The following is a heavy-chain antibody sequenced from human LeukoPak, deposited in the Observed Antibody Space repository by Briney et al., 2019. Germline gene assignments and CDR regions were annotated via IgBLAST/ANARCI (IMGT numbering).Heavy chain of an antibody. CDR3: ARRNTMVRGVIPQRGRFDY. CDR1: GYSISSGYY. J-gene: IGHJ4*02. CDR2: IHHSGST. Sequence: PSETLSLTCAVSGYSISSGYYWGWIRQPPGKGLEWIGSIHHSGSTYYNPSLKSRVTISVDTSKNQFSLKLSSVTAADTAVYYCARRNTMVRGVIPQRGRFDYWGQGTLVTVSS. V-gene: IGHV4-38-2*01. D-gene: IGHD3-10*01.